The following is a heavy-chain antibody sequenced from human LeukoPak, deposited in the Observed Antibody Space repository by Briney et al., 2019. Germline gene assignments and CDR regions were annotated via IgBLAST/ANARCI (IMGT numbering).Heavy chain of an antibody. CDR2: ISSSGSTI. CDR3: ARVSCSSTSWPPSY. D-gene: IGHD2-2*01. Sequence: PGGSLRLSCAASGFTFSDYYMSWIRQAPGKGLEWVSYISSSGSTIYYADSVKGRFTISRDNAKNSLYLQRNSLRAEDTAVYYCARVSCSSTSWPPSYWGQGTLVTVSS. J-gene: IGHJ4*02. CDR1: GFTFSDYY. V-gene: IGHV3-11*04.